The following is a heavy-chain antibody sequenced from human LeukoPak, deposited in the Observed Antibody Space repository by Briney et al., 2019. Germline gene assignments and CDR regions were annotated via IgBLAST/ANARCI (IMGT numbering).Heavy chain of an antibody. D-gene: IGHD2-8*02. CDR1: GFTFSSYS. V-gene: IGHV3-21*04. CDR3: ATYRQVLLPFES. Sequence: GGSLRLSCAASGFTFSSYSMNWVRQAPGKGLEWVSFISSRSSYIYYADSVKGRFTISSDNAKNSLYLQMNSLRAEDTAIYYCATYRQVLLPFESWGQGTLVTVSS. J-gene: IGHJ4*02. CDR2: ISSRSSYI.